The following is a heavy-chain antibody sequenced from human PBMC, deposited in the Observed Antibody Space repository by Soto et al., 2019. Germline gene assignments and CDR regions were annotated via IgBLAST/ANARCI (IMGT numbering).Heavy chain of an antibody. CDR1: GYTFTGYY. J-gene: IGHJ4*02. CDR2: INPNSGGT. V-gene: IGHV1-2*04. Sequence: AASVKASCKASGYTFTGYYMHWMRQAPGQGLEWMGWINPNSGGTNYAQKFQGWVTMTRDTSISTAYMELSRLRSDDTAVYYCAREAIAVAGIGYFDYWGQGTLVTVSS. D-gene: IGHD6-19*01. CDR3: AREAIAVAGIGYFDY.